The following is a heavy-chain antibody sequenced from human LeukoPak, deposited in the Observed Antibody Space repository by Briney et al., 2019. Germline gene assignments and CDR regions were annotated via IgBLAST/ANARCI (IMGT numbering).Heavy chain of an antibody. D-gene: IGHD6-13*01. CDR3: ARQIAGDIAAAEFDY. CDR2: IYYSEST. J-gene: IGHJ4*02. Sequence: PSETLSLTCTVGGGCTYSSSYSWGSLRQPPGKGVARIGSIYYSESTYYIPSLTSRVTISVDTSTNQVSMKLSPVTAADTAVYYRARQIAGDIAAAEFDYWGQGTLVTVPS. V-gene: IGHV4-39*01. CDR1: GGCTYSSSYS.